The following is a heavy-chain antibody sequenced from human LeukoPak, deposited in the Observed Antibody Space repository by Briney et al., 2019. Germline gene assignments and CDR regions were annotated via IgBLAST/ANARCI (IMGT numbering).Heavy chain of an antibody. CDR1: GYTFTSYD. J-gene: IGHJ5*02. CDR3: ARGLLSSYWFDP. D-gene: IGHD6-19*01. V-gene: IGHV1-8*01. CDR2: MNPNSGNT. Sequence: GASVKVSCKASGYTFTSYDINWVRQATGQGLEWMGWMNPNSGNTGYAQKFQGRVTTTRNTSISTAYMELSSLRSEDTAVYYCARGLLSSYWFDPWGQGTLVTVSS.